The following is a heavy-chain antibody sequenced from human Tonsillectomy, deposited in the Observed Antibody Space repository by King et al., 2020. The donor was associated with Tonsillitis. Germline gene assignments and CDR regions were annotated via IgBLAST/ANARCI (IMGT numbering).Heavy chain of an antibody. D-gene: IGHD3-3*01. V-gene: IGHV4-34*01. CDR1: GGSFSGYY. CDR3: ARDGTIFGVVIGDAFDI. J-gene: IGHJ3*02. CDR2: INHSGST. Sequence: VQLQQWGAGLLKPSETLSLTCAVYGGSFSGYYWSWIRQPPGKGREWIGEINHSGSTNYNPSLKSRVTISVDTSKNQFSLKLRSVTAADTAVYYCARDGTIFGVVIGDAFDIWGQGTMVTVSS.